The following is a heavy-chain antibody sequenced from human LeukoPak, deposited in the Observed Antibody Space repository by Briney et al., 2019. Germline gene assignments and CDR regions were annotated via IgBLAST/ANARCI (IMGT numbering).Heavy chain of an antibody. CDR2: IYYSGST. Sequence: SETLSLTCTVSGGSISSGTYYWGWIRQPPGKGLEWIGNIYYSGSTYYNPSLKSRVTISLDTSKNQFSLKLSSVTAADTAVYYCATGYSYTSGIYYKPQSHPFLDWGQGTLVTVSS. J-gene: IGHJ4*02. D-gene: IGHD3-10*01. CDR3: ATGYSYTSGIYYKPQSHPFLD. V-gene: IGHV4-39*07. CDR1: GGSISSGTYY.